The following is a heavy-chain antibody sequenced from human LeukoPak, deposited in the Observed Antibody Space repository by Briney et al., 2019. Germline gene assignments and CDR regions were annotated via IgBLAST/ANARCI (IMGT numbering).Heavy chain of an antibody. Sequence: TGGSLRLSCAASEFTFSDYYMSWIRQAPGKGLEWVSYISSSGSTIYYADSVKGRFTISRDNSKNTLWLQMNSLRAEDTAVYYCAKGDSGSYYRIWFDYWGQGNLVTVSS. CDR1: EFTFSDYY. D-gene: IGHD3-10*01. J-gene: IGHJ4*02. CDR3: AKGDSGSYYRIWFDY. V-gene: IGHV3-11*01. CDR2: ISSSGSTI.